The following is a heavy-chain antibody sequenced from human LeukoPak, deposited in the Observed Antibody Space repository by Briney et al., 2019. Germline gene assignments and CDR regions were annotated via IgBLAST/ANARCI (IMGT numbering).Heavy chain of an antibody. CDR1: GSTFTSYY. Sequence: ASVKVSCKASGSTFTSYYINWVRQAPGQGLEWMGIINPSGGNTGYAQKFQGRVTMTRDMSTNTVYMELSSLRSEDTAVYYCAREGTRGSQGAAFDIWGQGTMVTVSS. CDR2: INPSGGNT. V-gene: IGHV1-46*01. D-gene: IGHD3-16*01. CDR3: AREGTRGSQGAAFDI. J-gene: IGHJ3*02.